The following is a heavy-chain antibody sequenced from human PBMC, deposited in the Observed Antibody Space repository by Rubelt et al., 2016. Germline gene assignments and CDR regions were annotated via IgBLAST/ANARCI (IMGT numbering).Heavy chain of an antibody. Sequence: GLEWVSSISSGADNTYYVDSVKGRFTISRDNSRNTLYLQMNSLRAEDTAIYYCARGLSGWRFIDYWGQGTLVTVSS. V-gene: IGHV3-23*01. J-gene: IGHJ4*02. D-gene: IGHD6-19*01. CDR3: ARGLSGWRFIDY. CDR2: ISSGADNT.